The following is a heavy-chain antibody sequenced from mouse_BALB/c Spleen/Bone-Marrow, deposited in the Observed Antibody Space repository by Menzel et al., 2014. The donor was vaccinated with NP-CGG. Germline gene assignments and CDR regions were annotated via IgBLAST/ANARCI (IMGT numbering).Heavy chain of an antibody. CDR2: IRNKAIGYTT. D-gene: IGHD1-1*01. CDR1: GFTFSDYY. V-gene: IGHV7-3*02. CDR3: ARDMGLLRFDY. J-gene: IGHJ2*01. Sequence: EVKLVESGGGLVQPGGSLRLSCATSGFTFSDYYMSWVRQPPGKALEWLGFIRNKAIGYTTEYSASVRGRFTISRDNSQSILYLQMNTLRAEDSATYYCARDMGLLRFDYWGQGTTLTVSS.